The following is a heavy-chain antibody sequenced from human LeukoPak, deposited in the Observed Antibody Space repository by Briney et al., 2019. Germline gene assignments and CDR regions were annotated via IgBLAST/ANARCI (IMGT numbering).Heavy chain of an antibody. J-gene: IGHJ6*02. CDR3: ARETSGYSYGYYYYYGMDV. CDR1: GFTFSSYA. D-gene: IGHD5-18*01. V-gene: IGHV3-30-3*01. CDR2: ISYDGSNK. Sequence: PGGSLRLSCAASGFTFSSYAMHWVRQAPGKGLEWVAVISYDGSNKHYADSVKGRFTISRDNSKNTLYLQMNSLRAEDTAVCYCARETSGYSYGYYYYYGMDVWGQGTTVTVSS.